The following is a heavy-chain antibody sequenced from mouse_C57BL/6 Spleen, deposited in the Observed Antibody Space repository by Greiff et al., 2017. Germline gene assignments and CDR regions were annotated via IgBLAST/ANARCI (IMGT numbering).Heavy chain of an antibody. CDR2: ISSGSSTI. CDR1: GFTFSDYG. CDR3: ARRILSGTDYYAMDY. J-gene: IGHJ4*01. D-gene: IGHD4-1*01. Sequence: EVMLVESGGGLVKPGGSLKLSCAASGFTFSDYGMHWVRQAPEKGLEWVAYISSGSSTIYYADTVKGRFTISRDNAKNTLFLQMTSLRSEDTSMYYCARRILSGTDYYAMDYWGQGTSVTVSS. V-gene: IGHV5-17*01.